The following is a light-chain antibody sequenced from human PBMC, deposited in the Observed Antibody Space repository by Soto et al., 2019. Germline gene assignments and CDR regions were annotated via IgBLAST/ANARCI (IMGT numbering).Light chain of an antibody. J-gene: IGLJ1*01. CDR3: CSSAGGGTYV. CDR1: SSDVGSYDL. V-gene: IGLV2-23*02. CDR2: EVT. Sequence: QSVLTQPASVSGSPGQSIAISCTGTSSDVGSYDLVSWYQQHPGKAPKLMIYEVTKRPSGVSSRFSGSKSGNTASLTISGLRAEDDADYYCCSSAGGGTYVFGTGTKVTVL.